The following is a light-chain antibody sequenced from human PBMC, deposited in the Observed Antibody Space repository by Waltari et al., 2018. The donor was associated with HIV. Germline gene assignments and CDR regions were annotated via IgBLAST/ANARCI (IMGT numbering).Light chain of an antibody. J-gene: IGLJ1*01. CDR2: DGN. Sequence: QSALTPPRSVSGSPGQSVTISCTGTSSDVGGYNYVSWYQQHPGKAPKLMIYDGNQRPSGVPYRFSGSKSGNTASLTISGLQAEDEADYYCCSYGGSFFYVFGTGTKVTVL. CDR1: SSDVGGYNY. CDR3: CSYGGSFFYV. V-gene: IGLV2-11*01.